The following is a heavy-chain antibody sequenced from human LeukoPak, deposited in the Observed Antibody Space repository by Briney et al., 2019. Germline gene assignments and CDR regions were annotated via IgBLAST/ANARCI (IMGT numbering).Heavy chain of an antibody. Sequence: XETLSLTCTVSGYSISSGYYWGWIRQPPGKGLEWIGSIYHSGSTYYNPSLKSRVTISVDTSKNQFSLKLSSVTAADTAVYYCARDSGSQAFDYWGQGTLVTVSS. CDR2: IYHSGST. CDR3: ARDSGSQAFDY. J-gene: IGHJ4*02. V-gene: IGHV4-38-2*02. CDR1: GYSISSGYY.